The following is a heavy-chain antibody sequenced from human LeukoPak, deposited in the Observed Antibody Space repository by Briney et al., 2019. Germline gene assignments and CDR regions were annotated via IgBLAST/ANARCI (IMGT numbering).Heavy chain of an antibody. CDR2: IYYSGST. Sequence: PSETLSLTCTVSGGSISSSSYYWGWIRQPPGKGLEWIGSIYYSGSTYYNPSLKSRVTISVDTSKNQFSLKLSSVTAADTAVYYCARGLGYCSSTSCPRRFDYWGQGTLVTVSS. V-gene: IGHV4-39*07. CDR3: ARGLGYCSSTSCPRRFDY. CDR1: GGSISSSSYY. J-gene: IGHJ4*02. D-gene: IGHD2-2*03.